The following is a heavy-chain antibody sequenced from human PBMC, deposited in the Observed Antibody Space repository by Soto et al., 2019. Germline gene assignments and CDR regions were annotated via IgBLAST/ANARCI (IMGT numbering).Heavy chain of an antibody. V-gene: IGHV3-23*01. D-gene: IGHD2-15*01. CDR3: ARRDSGGRYYFDY. CDR1: GFTFSNYG. CDR2: FGDSGNT. J-gene: IGHJ4*02. Sequence: EVQLLESGGGLVQPGGSLRLSCAASGFTFSNYGMSWVRQAPGKGLEWVSTFGDSGNTYYADSAKGRFTISRDDSKSTLYLQINSLRAEDTAVYYCARRDSGGRYYFDYWGQGTLVPVSS.